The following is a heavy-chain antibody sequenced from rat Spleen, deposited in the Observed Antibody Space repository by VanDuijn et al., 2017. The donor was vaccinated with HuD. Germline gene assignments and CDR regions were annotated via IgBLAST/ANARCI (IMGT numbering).Heavy chain of an antibody. Sequence: EVQLVESGGGLVQPGRSLKLSCAASGFTFSDYNMAWVRQAPKKGLEWVATIIYDGSRTYYRDSVKGRFTISRDNAKSTLYLQMDSLRSEDTATYYCATQLSYYGYPPMAAWGQGASVTVSS. V-gene: IGHV5S10*01. D-gene: IGHD1-7*01. J-gene: IGHJ4*01. CDR1: GFTFSDYN. CDR3: ATQLSYYGYPPMAA. CDR2: IIYDGSRT.